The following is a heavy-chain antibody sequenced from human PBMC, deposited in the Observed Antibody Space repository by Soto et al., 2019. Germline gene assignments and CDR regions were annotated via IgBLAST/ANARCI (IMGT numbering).Heavy chain of an antibody. J-gene: IGHJ3*02. CDR3: ARGREDIVVVPAASAFGI. V-gene: IGHV4-34*01. CDR2: INHSGST. CDR1: GGSFSGYY. Sequence: KASETLSLTCAVYGGSFSGYYWSWIRQPPGKGLEWIGEINHSGSTNYNPSLKSRVTISVDTPKNQFSLKLSSVTAADTAVYYCARGREDIVVVPAASAFGIWGQGTMVTVSS. D-gene: IGHD2-2*01.